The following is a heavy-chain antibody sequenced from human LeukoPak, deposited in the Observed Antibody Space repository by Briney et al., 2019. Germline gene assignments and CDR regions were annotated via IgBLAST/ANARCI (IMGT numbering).Heavy chain of an antibody. CDR2: INEVGSDK. J-gene: IGHJ4*02. D-gene: IGHD6-6*01. V-gene: IGHV3-7*01. CDR3: ARGDDSSKIDY. CDR1: GFTFTSYW. Sequence: GGSLRLSCAASGFTFTSYWISWVRQAPGEGLEWVANINEVGSDKYYVDSVKGRFTISRDNAKNSLCLQLNSLRVEDTAVYYCARGDDSSKIDYWGQGILVTVSS.